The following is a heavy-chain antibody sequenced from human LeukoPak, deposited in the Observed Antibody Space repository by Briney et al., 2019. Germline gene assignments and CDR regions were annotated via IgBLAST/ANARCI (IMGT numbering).Heavy chain of an antibody. CDR3: ARSISLTFYY. CDR2: IYPGDSDT. J-gene: IGHJ4*02. D-gene: IGHD3-3*02. Sequence: GESLKISCKGSGYSFTSYWIGWVRQTPGKGLEWMGIIYPGDSDTRYSPSFQGQVTISADKSINTAYLQWNSLKASDSAMYYCARSISLTFYYWGQGTLVTVPS. V-gene: IGHV5-51*01. CDR1: GYSFTSYW.